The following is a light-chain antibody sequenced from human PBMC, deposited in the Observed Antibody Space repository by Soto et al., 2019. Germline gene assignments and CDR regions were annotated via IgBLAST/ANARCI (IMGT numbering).Light chain of an antibody. CDR3: QQYDSSPRT. V-gene: IGKV3-20*01. CDR1: QSVSSSY. CDR2: RTS. Sequence: EMVLTQSPGTLSLAPGERATLSCRASQSVSSSYLAWYQQKPCQAPRLLIYRTSNRATGIPDRFSGSGSGTDFTLTISRLEPEDFAVYWCQQYDSSPRTFGQGTKVAIK. J-gene: IGKJ1*01.